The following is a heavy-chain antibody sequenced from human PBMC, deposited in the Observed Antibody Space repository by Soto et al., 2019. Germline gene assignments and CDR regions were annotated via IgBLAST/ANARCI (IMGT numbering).Heavy chain of an antibody. Sequence: SETLSLTCTVSGGSISSYYWSWIRQPPGKGLEWIGYIYYSGSTNYSPSLKSRVTISVDTSKNQFSLKLSSVTAADTAIYYCARETSWYPTLFDYWGQGTLVTVSS. CDR1: GGSISSYY. CDR2: IYYSGST. D-gene: IGHD6-13*01. V-gene: IGHV4-59*01. CDR3: ARETSWYPTLFDY. J-gene: IGHJ4*02.